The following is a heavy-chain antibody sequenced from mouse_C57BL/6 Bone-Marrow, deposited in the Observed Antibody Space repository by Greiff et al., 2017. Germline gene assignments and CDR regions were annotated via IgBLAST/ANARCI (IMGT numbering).Heavy chain of an antibody. Sequence: QVQLQQPGAELVKPGASVKLSCKASGYTFTSYWMQWVKQRPGQGLEWIGEIDPSDSYNNYNPKFKGKATLTVDTSSSTAYMQLSSLNSEDSAVYYCARWYDGYYHYAMDYWGQGTSVTVSS. CDR2: IDPSDSYN. D-gene: IGHD2-3*01. V-gene: IGHV1-50*01. J-gene: IGHJ4*01. CDR1: GYTFTSYW. CDR3: ARWYDGYYHYAMDY.